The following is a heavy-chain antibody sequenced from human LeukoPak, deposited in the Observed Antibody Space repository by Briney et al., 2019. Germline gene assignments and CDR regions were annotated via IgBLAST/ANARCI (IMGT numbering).Heavy chain of an antibody. V-gene: IGHV3-23*01. J-gene: IGHJ4*02. CDR2: ISGSGGST. D-gene: IGHD2/OR15-2a*01. CDR3: AQVRTVIAPVPYF. CDR1: GFTFISYA. Sequence: GGSLRLSCAASGFTFISYAMSWVRQAPGKGLEWVSTISGSGGSTFYADSVKGRFAISRDNSKNTLYLQMNSLRAEDTAVFYCAQVRTVIAPVPYFGGQGTVVTV.